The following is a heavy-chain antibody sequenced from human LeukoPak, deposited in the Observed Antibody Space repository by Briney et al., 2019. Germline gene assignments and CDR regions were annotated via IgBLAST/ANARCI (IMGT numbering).Heavy chain of an antibody. CDR2: IDYDSSHI. CDR1: GFSFSSYW. CDR3: ARDPLRYLRVGHYDY. V-gene: IGHV3-21*01. J-gene: IGHJ4*02. Sequence: PGGSLRLSCAASGFSFSSYWMSWVRQVPGKGLEWVSSIDYDSSHIYYAASVRGRFTISRDNARNSVYLQMNSLRVEDTAVYYCARDPLRYLRVGHYDYWGQGTLVAVSS. D-gene: IGHD3-9*01.